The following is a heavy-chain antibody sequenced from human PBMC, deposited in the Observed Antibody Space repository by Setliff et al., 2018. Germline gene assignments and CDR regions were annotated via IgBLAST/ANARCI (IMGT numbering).Heavy chain of an antibody. Sequence: ASVKVSCKASGYAFSSYGVHWVRQAPGQRLEWMGWNNAANGNTKDSQKFQGRVTITRDTSASTVYMELSSLRSEDTAVYYCARDGGYSGYDPSYYYYYYYMDVWGKGTTVTVSS. CDR2: NNAANGNT. CDR1: GYAFSSYG. CDR3: ARDGGYSGYDPSYYYYYYYMDV. J-gene: IGHJ6*03. V-gene: IGHV1-3*01. D-gene: IGHD5-12*01.